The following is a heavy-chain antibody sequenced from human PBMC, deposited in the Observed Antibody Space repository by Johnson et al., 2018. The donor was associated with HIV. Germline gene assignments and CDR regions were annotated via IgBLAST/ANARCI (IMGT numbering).Heavy chain of an antibody. V-gene: IGHV3-66*01. CDR1: GFTFDDYV. J-gene: IGHJ3*02. D-gene: IGHD2-8*01. Sequence: EVQLVESGGGVVRPGGSLRLSCAASGFTFDDYVMSWVRQAPGKGLEWVSVIYSGGSTYYADSVKGRFTISRDNSKNTLYLQMNSLRAEDTAVYYCLIRDAFDIWGQGTMVTVSS. CDR2: IYSGGST. CDR3: LIRDAFDI.